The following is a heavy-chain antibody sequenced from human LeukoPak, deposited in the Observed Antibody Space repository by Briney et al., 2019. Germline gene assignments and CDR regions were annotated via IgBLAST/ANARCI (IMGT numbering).Heavy chain of an antibody. CDR3: ARAVSGRFDY. CDR2: IYYSGST. V-gene: IGHV4-59*08. Sequence: SETLSLTCTVSGGSMSPYHWGWIRQPPGKGLEWTGYIYYSGSTNYNPSLKSRVTMSVDTSKNQFSLKLSSVTAADTAIYYCARAVSGRFDYWGQGTLVTVSS. J-gene: IGHJ4*02. D-gene: IGHD6-19*01. CDR1: GGSMSPYH.